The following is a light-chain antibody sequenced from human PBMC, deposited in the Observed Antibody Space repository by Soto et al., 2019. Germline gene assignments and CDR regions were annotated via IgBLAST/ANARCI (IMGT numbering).Light chain of an antibody. Sequence: QSVLTQPPSASGSPGQSVTISCTGTSIDVGGYNYVSWYQQHPGKVPKLMIYEVTKRPSGVPDRFSGSKSGNTASLTVSGLQTEDEADYYCSSYAGSNNFVVFGGGTKVTVL. V-gene: IGLV2-8*01. CDR3: SSYAGSNNFVV. J-gene: IGLJ2*01. CDR2: EVT. CDR1: SIDVGGYNY.